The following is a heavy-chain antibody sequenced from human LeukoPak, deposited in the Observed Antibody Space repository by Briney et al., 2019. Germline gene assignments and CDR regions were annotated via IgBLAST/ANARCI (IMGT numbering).Heavy chain of an antibody. Sequence: PGGSLRLSCAASGFTFSSYWMHWVRQAPGKGLVRVSRINSDGTSTSYADSVKGRFTISRDNAKNTLYLQMNSLRAEDTAVYYCAKGGTTLSDYWGQGTLVTVSS. D-gene: IGHD1-7*01. CDR3: AKGGTTLSDY. V-gene: IGHV3-74*01. CDR1: GFTFSSYW. CDR2: INSDGTST. J-gene: IGHJ4*02.